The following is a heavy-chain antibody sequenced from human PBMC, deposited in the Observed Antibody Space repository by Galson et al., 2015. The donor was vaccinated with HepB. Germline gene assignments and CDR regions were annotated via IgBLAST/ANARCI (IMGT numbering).Heavy chain of an antibody. CDR3: ARDLAYCGGDCYSHWYFDL. CDR1: GFTFSSDW. V-gene: IGHV3-74*01. D-gene: IGHD2-21*02. CDR2: INSDGSST. J-gene: IGHJ2*01. Sequence: SLRLSCAASGFTFSSDWMHWVRQAPGKGLVWVSRINSDGSSTSYADSVKGRFTISRDNAKNTLYLQMNSLRAEDTAVYYCARDLAYCGGDCYSHWYFDLWGRGTLVTVSS.